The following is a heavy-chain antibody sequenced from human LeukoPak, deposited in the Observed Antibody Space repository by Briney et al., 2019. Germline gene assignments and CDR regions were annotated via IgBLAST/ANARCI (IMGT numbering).Heavy chain of an antibody. J-gene: IGHJ4*02. Sequence: GGSLRLSCATSGFSFYNLAFHWVRQAPGKGLEWVSLISHDGNSRKYADSVKRRFTISRDNSKNTLSLQMNSLRAEDTALYYCAKYSSGWVNDYWGQGTLVTVSS. CDR3: AKYSSGWVNDY. D-gene: IGHD6-19*01. CDR2: ISHDGNSR. V-gene: IGHV3-30*18. CDR1: GFSFYNLA.